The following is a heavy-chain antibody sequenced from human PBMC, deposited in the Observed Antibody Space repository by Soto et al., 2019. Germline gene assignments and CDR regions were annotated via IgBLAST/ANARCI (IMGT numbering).Heavy chain of an antibody. CDR1: GFRFSAYA. CDR2: IRTKTNNYET. V-gene: IGHV3-73*01. D-gene: IGHD2-15*01. CDR3: ARLGWKLLGVDY. J-gene: IGHJ4*02. Sequence: EVQLVASGGGLVQPGGSLKLSCAASGFRFSAYAMHWVRQYSGTWLEWVGRIRTKTNNYETAYAESVKGRFTVSRDDSNNTAYLQMNSLKTEDTEVYYCARLGWKLLGVDYWGQGTLVTVSA.